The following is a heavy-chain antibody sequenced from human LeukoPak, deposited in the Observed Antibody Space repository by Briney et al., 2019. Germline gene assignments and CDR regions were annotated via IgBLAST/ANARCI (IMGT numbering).Heavy chain of an antibody. CDR2: ISSSSTI. D-gene: IGHD4-17*01. V-gene: IGHV3-48*02. Sequence: GGSLRLSCAASGFTFSSYSMNWVRQAPGKGLEWVSYISSSSTIYYADSVKGRFTISKDNAKNSLYLQMNSLRDEDTAVYYCARGYGDCVWGQGTLVTVSS. J-gene: IGHJ4*02. CDR3: ARGYGDCV. CDR1: GFTFSSYS.